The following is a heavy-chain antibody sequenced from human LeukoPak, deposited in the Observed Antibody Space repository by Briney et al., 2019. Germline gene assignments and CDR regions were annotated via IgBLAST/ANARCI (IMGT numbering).Heavy chain of an antibody. CDR2: ISGSGGST. CDR3: AKTAYGYSKHYYYCMDV. CDR1: GFTFSSYA. D-gene: IGHD4-11*01. Sequence: GGSLRLSCAASGFTFSSYAMSWVRQAPGKGLELLSAISGSGGSTYYADSVKGRFTISRDNSENTLYLQMNSLRAEDTAVYYCAKTAYGYSKHYYYCMDVWGKGTTVTVSS. V-gene: IGHV3-23*01. J-gene: IGHJ6*03.